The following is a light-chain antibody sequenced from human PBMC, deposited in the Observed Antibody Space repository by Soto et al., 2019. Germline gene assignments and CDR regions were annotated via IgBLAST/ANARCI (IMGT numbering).Light chain of an antibody. CDR2: GAS. CDR1: QSVSNN. V-gene: IGKV3D-15*01. J-gene: IGKJ1*01. CDR3: QHYNSYSEA. Sequence: EIVLTQSPGTLSLSPGERATLSCRASQSVSNNYLAWYQQKPGQAPRLLIYGASNRATGIPARFRGSGSGTEFTLTISSLQSEDFATYYCQHYNSYSEAFGQGTKVDIK.